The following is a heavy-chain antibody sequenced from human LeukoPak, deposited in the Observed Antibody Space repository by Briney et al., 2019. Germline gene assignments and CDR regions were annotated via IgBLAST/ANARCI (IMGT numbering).Heavy chain of an antibody. V-gene: IGHV3-49*03. Sequence: GGSLRLSCTASGFTFGDYAMSWFRQAPGKGLEWVGSIRSKAYGGTTEYAASVKGRFTISRDDSKSIAYLQMNSLKTEDTAVYYCTRALYTGSYMVWGQGTLVTVSS. CDR1: GFTFGDYA. J-gene: IGHJ4*02. CDR2: IRSKAYGGTT. CDR3: TRALYTGSYMV. D-gene: IGHD1-26*01.